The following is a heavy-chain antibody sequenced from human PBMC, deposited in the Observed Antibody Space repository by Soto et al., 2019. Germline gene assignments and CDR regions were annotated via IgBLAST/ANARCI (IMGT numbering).Heavy chain of an antibody. J-gene: IGHJ6*02. CDR1: GGTFSSYA. V-gene: IGHV1-69*13. Sequence: SVKVSCKASGGTFSSYAISWVRQAPGQGLEWMVGIIPIFGTANYAQKFQGRVTITADESTSTAYMELSSLRSEDTAVYYCARSFLKYCTNGVCYTGLYYYYGMDVWGQGTTVTVSS. D-gene: IGHD2-8*01. CDR2: IIPIFGTA. CDR3: ARSFLKYCTNGVCYTGLYYYYGMDV.